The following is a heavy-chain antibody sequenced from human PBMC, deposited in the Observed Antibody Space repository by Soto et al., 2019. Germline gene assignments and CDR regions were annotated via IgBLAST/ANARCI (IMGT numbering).Heavy chain of an antibody. CDR1: GGSISSYY. CDR2: IYYSGST. J-gene: IGHJ4*02. CDR3: ARSYILTGLYFDY. V-gene: IGHV4-59*08. D-gene: IGHD3-9*01. Sequence: PSETLSLTCTVSGGSISSYYWSWIRQPPGKGLEWIGYIYYSGSTNYNPSLKSRVTISVDTSKNQFSLKLSSVTAADTAVYYCARSYILTGLYFDYWGQGTLVTVSS.